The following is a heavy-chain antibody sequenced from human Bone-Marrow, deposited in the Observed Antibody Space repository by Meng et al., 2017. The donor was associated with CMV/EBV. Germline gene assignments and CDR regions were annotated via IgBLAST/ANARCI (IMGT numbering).Heavy chain of an antibody. CDR3: ARVGKKPAAVEKGHFDY. Sequence: ASVKVSCKASGYTFTGYYMHWVRQAPGQGLEWMGWINPNSGGTNYAQKFQGRVTMTRDTSISTAYMELSRLRSEDTAVYYCARVGKKPAAVEKGHFDYWGQGTLVTVSS. CDR2: INPNSGGT. J-gene: IGHJ4*02. V-gene: IGHV1-2*02. CDR1: GYTFTGYY. D-gene: IGHD2-2*01.